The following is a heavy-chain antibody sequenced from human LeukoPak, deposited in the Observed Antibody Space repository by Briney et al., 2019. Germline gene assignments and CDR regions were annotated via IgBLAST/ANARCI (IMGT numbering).Heavy chain of an antibody. CDR1: GYTFTGYH. D-gene: IGHD4-17*01. CDR2: INPNSGGT. V-gene: IGHV1-2*02. Sequence: GASVKVSCKASGYTFTGYHMHWVRQAPGQGLEWMGWINPNSGGTNYAQKFQGRVTMTRDTSISTAYMELSRLRSDDTAVYYCARDRIRTTVIALGYWGQGTLVTVSS. CDR3: ARDRIRTTVIALGY. J-gene: IGHJ4*02.